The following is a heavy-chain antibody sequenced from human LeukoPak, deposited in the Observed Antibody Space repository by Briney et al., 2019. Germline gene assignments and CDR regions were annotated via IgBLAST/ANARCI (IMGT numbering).Heavy chain of an antibody. CDR1: GYSFINYG. D-gene: IGHD3-3*01. CDR3: ASSSGSSYYYYGMDV. V-gene: IGHV1-18*01. J-gene: IGHJ6*02. CDR2: ISTYNGDT. Sequence: ASVKVSCKASGYSFINYGVSWVRQAPGQGLEWMGWISTYNGDTNYAQKLQGRVTMTTDTSTSTAYMELRSLRSDDTAVYYCASSSGSSYYYYGMDVWAQGTTVTVSS.